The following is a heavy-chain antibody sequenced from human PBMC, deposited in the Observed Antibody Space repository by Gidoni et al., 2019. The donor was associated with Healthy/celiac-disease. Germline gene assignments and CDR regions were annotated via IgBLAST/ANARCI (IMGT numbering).Heavy chain of an antibody. CDR2: IYYSGST. D-gene: IGHD2-2*01. Sequence: QVQLQESGQGLVKPSETLSLTCTVSVGSISSYYWSWIRQPPGKGLEWIGYIYYSGSTNYNPSLKSRVTISVDTSKNQFSLKLSSVTAADTAVYYCARLGVVPAASVVDYWGQGTLVTVSS. J-gene: IGHJ4*02. CDR1: VGSISSYY. V-gene: IGHV4-59*01. CDR3: ARLGVVPAASVVDY.